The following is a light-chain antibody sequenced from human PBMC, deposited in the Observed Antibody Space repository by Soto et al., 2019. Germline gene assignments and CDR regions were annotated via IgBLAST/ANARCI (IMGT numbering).Light chain of an antibody. CDR3: RQRSNWPFT. V-gene: IGKV3D-20*02. CDR1: QSVSSKY. CDR2: GTS. J-gene: IGKJ3*01. Sequence: EIVLTQSPGTLSLSPGERATLSCRASQSVSSKYLAWYQQKPGQAPRVLIYGTSIRASGVPERFSGGGSGTDFTLTITRLEPEDFAVYYCRQRSNWPFTFGPGAKVDIK.